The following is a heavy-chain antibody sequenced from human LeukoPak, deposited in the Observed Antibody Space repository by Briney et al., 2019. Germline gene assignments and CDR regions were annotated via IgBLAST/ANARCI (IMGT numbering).Heavy chain of an antibody. D-gene: IGHD6-13*01. CDR3: ARDHGSSWYLSRAFDI. J-gene: IGHJ3*02. V-gene: IGHV1-18*01. CDR2: IRAYNGNT. CDR1: GYTFTSYG. Sequence: GASVKVSCKASGYTFTSYGISWVRQAPGQGLEWMGWIRAYNGNTNYAQKLQGRVTMTTDTSTSTAYMELRSLRSDDTAVYYCARDHGSSWYLSRAFDIWGQGTVVTVSS.